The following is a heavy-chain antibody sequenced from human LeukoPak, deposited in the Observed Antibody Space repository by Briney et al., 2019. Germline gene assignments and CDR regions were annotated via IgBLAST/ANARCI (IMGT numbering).Heavy chain of an antibody. Sequence: SVKVSCKASGGTFSSYAISWVRQVPGQGLEWMGRIIPILGIANYAQRFQGRVTITADKSTSTAYMELSSLRSEDTAVYYCARERGYYYDSSGYYSGLDYWGQGTLVTVSS. CDR3: ARERGYYYDSSGYYSGLDY. J-gene: IGHJ4*02. V-gene: IGHV1-69*04. CDR1: GGTFSSYA. CDR2: IIPILGIA. D-gene: IGHD3-22*01.